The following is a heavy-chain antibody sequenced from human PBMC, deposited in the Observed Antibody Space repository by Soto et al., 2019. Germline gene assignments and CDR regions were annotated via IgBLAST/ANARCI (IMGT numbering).Heavy chain of an antibody. D-gene: IGHD3-16*01. Sequence: PSETLSLTCTVSGGSISSGGYYWSWIRQHPGKGLEWIGYIYYSGSTYYNPSLKSRVTISVDTSKNQFSLKLSSVTAADMAVYYCAREGEGGLMDYYGMDVWGQGTTVTVSS. J-gene: IGHJ6*02. V-gene: IGHV4-31*03. CDR1: GGSISSGGYY. CDR2: IYYSGST. CDR3: AREGEGGLMDYYGMDV.